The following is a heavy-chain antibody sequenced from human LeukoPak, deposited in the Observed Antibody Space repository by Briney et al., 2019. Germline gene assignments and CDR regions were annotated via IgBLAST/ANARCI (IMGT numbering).Heavy chain of an antibody. Sequence: GSLRLSCAASGFTFSSYAMTWVRQAPGKGLEWVSTLSGSGDSTYYADSVKGRFTISRDNSKNTLYLQMNSLRAGDTAVYYCAKVLRAWYFDLWGRGTLVTVSS. CDR3: AKVLRAWYFDL. CDR1: GFTFSSYA. V-gene: IGHV3-23*01. CDR2: LSGSGDST. J-gene: IGHJ2*01.